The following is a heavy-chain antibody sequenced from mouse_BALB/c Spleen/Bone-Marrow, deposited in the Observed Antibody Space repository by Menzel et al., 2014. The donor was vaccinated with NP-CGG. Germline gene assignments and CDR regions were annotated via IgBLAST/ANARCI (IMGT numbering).Heavy chain of an antibody. J-gene: IGHJ3*01. CDR3: ARDVGYGNYFVY. D-gene: IGHD2-10*02. Sequence: DVMLVESGGGLVQPGDSLRLSCATSGFTFGDFYMEWVRQPPGKRLEWIAASRNKAKHYTTEYSASVKGRFIVSRDTSQSILYLQMNALRAEDTAIYYCARDVGYGNYFVYWGQGTLVTVSA. CDR1: GFTFGDFY. CDR2: SRNKAKHYTT. V-gene: IGHV7-1*02.